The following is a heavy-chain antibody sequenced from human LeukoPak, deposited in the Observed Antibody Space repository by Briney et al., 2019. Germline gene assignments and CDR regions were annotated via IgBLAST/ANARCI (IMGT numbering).Heavy chain of an antibody. CDR3: AQDGAGLNQAVAYTN. CDR1: GGTFSSYA. D-gene: IGHD3-16*01. CDR2: IIPIFGTA. V-gene: IGHV1-69*05. J-gene: IGHJ4*02. Sequence: ASVEVSCKASGGTFSSYAISWVRQAPGQGLEWMGRIIPIFGTANYAQKFQGRVTITTDESTSTAYMELSSLRSEDTAVYYCAQDGAGLNQAVAYTNWGQGTLVTVSS.